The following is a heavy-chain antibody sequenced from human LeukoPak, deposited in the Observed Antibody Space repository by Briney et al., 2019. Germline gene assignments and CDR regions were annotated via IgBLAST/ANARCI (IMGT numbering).Heavy chain of an antibody. V-gene: IGHV4-39*07. CDR1: GGSISSSSYY. D-gene: IGHD3-22*01. CDR2: IYYSGST. J-gene: IGHJ6*02. Sequence: PSETLSLTCTVSGGSISSSSYYWGWIRQPPGKGLEWIGSIYYSGSTYYNPSLKSRVTISVDTSKNQFSLKLSSVTAADTAVYYCARGYCDSSGYYDYYYYGMDVWGQGTTVTVSS. CDR3: ARGYCDSSGYYDYYYYGMDV.